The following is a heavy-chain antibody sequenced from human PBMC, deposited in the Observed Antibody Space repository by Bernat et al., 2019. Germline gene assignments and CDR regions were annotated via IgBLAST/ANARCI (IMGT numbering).Heavy chain of an antibody. V-gene: IGHV3-30*02. CDR1: GFTFSSYG. CDR3: AAAITMIVVVGDAFDI. Sequence: QVQLVESGGGVVQPGRSLRLSCAASGFTFSSYGMHWVRQAPGKGLEWVAFIRYDGSNKYYADSVKGRFTISRDNSKNTLYLQMNSLRAEDTAVYYCAAAITMIVVVGDAFDIWGQGTMVTVSS. CDR2: IRYDGSNK. J-gene: IGHJ3*02. D-gene: IGHD3-22*01.